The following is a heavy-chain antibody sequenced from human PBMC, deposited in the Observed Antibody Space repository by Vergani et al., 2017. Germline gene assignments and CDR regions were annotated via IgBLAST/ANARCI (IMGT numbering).Heavy chain of an antibody. V-gene: IGHV5-51*03. CDR1: GYSFTSYW. CDR2: IYPGDSDT. D-gene: IGHD4-17*01. Sequence: EVQLVQSGAEVKKPGESLKISCTGSGYSFTSYWIGWVRQMPGKGLEWMGIIYPGDSDTRYSPSFQGQVTISADKSISTAYLQWSSLKASDTAMYYCARLRRYGGVPYYFDYWGQGTLVTVSS. CDR3: ARLRRYGGVPYYFDY. J-gene: IGHJ4*02.